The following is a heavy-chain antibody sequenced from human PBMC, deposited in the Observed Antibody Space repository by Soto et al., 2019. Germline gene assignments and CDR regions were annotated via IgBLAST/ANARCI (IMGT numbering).Heavy chain of an antibody. V-gene: IGHV3-13*01. CDR2: IGTAGDT. Sequence: EVQLVESGGGLVQPGGSLRLSCAASGFTFSNYDMHWVRQGTGKGLEWVSTIGTAGDTYYPGSVKGRFTISRENAKNSLYLHMNSVTAEDTAVYYCPRGRLTYLYYVDYWGQGTLVTVSS. D-gene: IGHD2-2*02. CDR1: GFTFSNYD. J-gene: IGHJ4*02. CDR3: PRGRLTYLYYVDY.